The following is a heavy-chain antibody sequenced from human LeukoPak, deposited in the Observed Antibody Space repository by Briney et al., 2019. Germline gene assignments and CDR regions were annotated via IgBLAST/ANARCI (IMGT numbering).Heavy chain of an antibody. CDR1: GGSISYGGYY. CDR2: MHYSGDT. D-gene: IGHD3-22*01. CDR3: ARRVPDSSAPGIAFDI. Sequence: SQTLSLTCTVSGGSISYGGYYWTWIRQHPGKGLEWIGYMHYSGDTHYNPSLKGRVTISVDTSKNHFSLKLSSVTAADTAMYYCARRVPDSSAPGIAFDIWGQGTMVTVSS. J-gene: IGHJ3*02. V-gene: IGHV4-31*03.